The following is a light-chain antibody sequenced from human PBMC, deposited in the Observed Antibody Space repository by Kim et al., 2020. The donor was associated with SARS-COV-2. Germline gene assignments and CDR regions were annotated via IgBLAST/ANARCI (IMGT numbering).Light chain of an antibody. V-gene: IGLV3-9*01. CDR2: RNN. CDR1: NIGGKH. J-gene: IGLJ2*01. CDR3: QVWDSNTVI. Sequence: VALGQTAKISCGGNNIGGKHVHWYQQRPGQAPVTVIYRNNNLPSGIPERFSGSNSGNAATLSISRVQVGDEAVYFCQVWDSNTVIFGGGTQLTV.